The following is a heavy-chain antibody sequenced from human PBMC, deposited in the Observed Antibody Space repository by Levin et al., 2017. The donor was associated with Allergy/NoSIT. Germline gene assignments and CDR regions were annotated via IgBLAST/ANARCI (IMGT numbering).Heavy chain of an antibody. Sequence: GGSLRLSCAASGFTFSSYAMNWVRQAPGKGLEWVSAINSSGDSTFYADSVKGRFTISRDNSKNTLYLQMNNLRAEDMALYYCSRLTGAFVYWGQGTLVTVSS. CDR3: SRLTGAFVY. CDR2: INSSGDST. V-gene: IGHV3-23*01. D-gene: IGHD7-27*01. CDR1: GFTFSSYA. J-gene: IGHJ4*02.